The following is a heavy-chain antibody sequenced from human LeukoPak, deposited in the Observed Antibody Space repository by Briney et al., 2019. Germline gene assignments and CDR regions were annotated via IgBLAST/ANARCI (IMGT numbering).Heavy chain of an antibody. CDR3: ARSRDLGAASTITWFDP. CDR1: GGSISSYY. J-gene: IGHJ5*02. D-gene: IGHD6-13*01. Sequence: SETLSLTCTVSGGSISSYYWSWIRQPAGKGLEWIGRIYTSGSTNYNPSLKSRVTMSVDTSKNQFSLKLSSVTAADTAVYYCARSRDLGAASTITWFDPWGQGTLVTVSS. V-gene: IGHV4-4*07. CDR2: IYTSGST.